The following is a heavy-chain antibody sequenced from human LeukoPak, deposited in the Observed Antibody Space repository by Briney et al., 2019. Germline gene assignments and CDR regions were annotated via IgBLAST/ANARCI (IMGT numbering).Heavy chain of an antibody. J-gene: IGHJ6*02. D-gene: IGHD4-17*01. CDR2: ISWDGGST. Sequence: GGSLRLSCAASGFTFDDYTMHWVRQAPGKGLEWVSLISWDGGSTYYADSVKGRFTISRDNSKNSLYLQMNSLRTEDTALYYCAKVHRDYGDYYGLDAWGQGTTVTVSS. CDR3: AKVHRDYGDYYGLDA. V-gene: IGHV3-43*01. CDR1: GFTFDDYT.